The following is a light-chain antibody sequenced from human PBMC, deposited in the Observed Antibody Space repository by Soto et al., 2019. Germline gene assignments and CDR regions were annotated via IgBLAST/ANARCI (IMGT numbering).Light chain of an antibody. CDR3: QHYNNWPPWT. Sequence: IVMTQSPATLSVSPGERATLSCRASQTIRSNLAWYQQKPGQAPRLLMYGASTRATGIPARFSGSGSGTEFTLTINSLQSEDFAVYYCQHYNNWPPWTFGQGTKVVIK. CDR1: QTIRSN. V-gene: IGKV3-15*01. CDR2: GAS. J-gene: IGKJ1*01.